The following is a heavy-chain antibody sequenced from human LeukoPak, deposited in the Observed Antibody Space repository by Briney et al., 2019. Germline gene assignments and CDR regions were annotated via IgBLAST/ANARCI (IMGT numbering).Heavy chain of an antibody. Sequence: PSETLSLTCTVSGYSISSGYYWGWIRQPPGKGLEWIGSIYHSGSTYYNPSLKSRVTISVDTSKNQFSLKLSSVTAADTAVYYCARVYRSRDTIFARALGYFDYWGQGTLVTVSS. CDR2: IYHSGST. CDR3: ARVYRSRDTIFARALGYFDY. V-gene: IGHV4-38-2*02. CDR1: GYSISSGYY. J-gene: IGHJ4*02. D-gene: IGHD3-9*01.